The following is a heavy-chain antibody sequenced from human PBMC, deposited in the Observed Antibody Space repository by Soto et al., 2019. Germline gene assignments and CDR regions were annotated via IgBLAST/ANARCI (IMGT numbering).Heavy chain of an antibody. Sequence: PGGSLRLSCAASGFTLSGYAMDRVRPAPGKGLEYVSGISGNGVGTYYANSVQGRFTISRDNSKNTVYLQMGSLRPEDMAVYYCARRARPDFYYMDVWGKGTTVTVSS. J-gene: IGHJ6*03. CDR1: GFTLSGYA. V-gene: IGHV3-64*01. D-gene: IGHD6-6*01. CDR2: ISGNGVGT. CDR3: ARRARPDFYYMDV.